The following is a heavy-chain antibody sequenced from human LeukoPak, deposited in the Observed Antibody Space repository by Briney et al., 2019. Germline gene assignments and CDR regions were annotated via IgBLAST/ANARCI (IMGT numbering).Heavy chain of an antibody. CDR3: KAVLLWFGKGNPIDY. D-gene: IGHD3-10*01. CDR1: GFTFSSYG. V-gene: IGHV3-30*03. Sequence: PGGSLRLSCAASGFTFSSYGMHWVRQAPGKGLEWVAVISYDGSNKYYADSVKGRFTISRDNSKNTLYLQMNSLRAEDTAVYYCKAVLLWFGKGNPIDYWGQGTLVTVSS. J-gene: IGHJ4*02. CDR2: ISYDGSNK.